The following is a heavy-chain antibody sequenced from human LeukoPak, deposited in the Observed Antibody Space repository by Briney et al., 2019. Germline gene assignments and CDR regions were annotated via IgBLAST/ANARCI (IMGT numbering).Heavy chain of an antibody. J-gene: IGHJ4*02. CDR3: AAGRPIFGVGY. D-gene: IGHD3-3*01. CDR2: IYHSGST. V-gene: IGHV4-30-2*01. Sequence: SQTLSPTCTVSGGSISSGGYYWSWIRQPPGKGLEWIGYIYHSGSTYYNPSLKSRVTISVDRSKNQFSLKLSSVTAADTAVYYCAAGRPIFGVGYWGQGTLVTVSS. CDR1: GGSISSGGYY.